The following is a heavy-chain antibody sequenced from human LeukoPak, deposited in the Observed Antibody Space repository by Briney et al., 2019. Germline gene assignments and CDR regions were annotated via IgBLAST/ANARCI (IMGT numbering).Heavy chain of an antibody. V-gene: IGHV3-48*03. CDR3: ARGALNYCSSTSCYTYYYGMDV. CDR1: GFTFSSYE. J-gene: IGHJ6*02. D-gene: IGHD2-2*01. Sequence: GGCLRLSCAASGFTFSSYEMNWVRQAPGKGLEWVSYISSSGSTIYYADSVKGRFTISRDNAKNSLYLQMNSLRAEDTAVYYCARGALNYCSSTSCYTYYYGMDVWGQGTTVTVSS. CDR2: ISSSGSTI.